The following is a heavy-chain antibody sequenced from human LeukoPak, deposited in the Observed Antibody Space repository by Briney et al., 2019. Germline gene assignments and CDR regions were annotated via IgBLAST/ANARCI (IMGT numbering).Heavy chain of an antibody. CDR1: GYTFTSYG. CDR3: ASGYYYGSGSYYNVGYYYYGMDV. CDR2: ISAYNGNT. V-gene: IGHV1-18*01. Sequence: ASVKVSCKASGYTFTSYGISWVRQAPGQGLEWMGWISAYNGNTDYAQKLQGRVTMTTDTSTSTAYMELSSLRSDDTAVYYCASGYYYGSGSYYNVGYYYYGMDVWGQGTTVTVSS. J-gene: IGHJ6*02. D-gene: IGHD3-10*01.